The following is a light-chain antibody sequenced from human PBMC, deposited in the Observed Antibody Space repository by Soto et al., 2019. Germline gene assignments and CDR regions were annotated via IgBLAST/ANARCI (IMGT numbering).Light chain of an antibody. CDR3: GTWDSSLSVGV. Sequence: QSVLTQPPSVSAAPGQKVTISCSGSSSNIGNNYVSWYQQLPGTAPKLLIYDNNVRPSGIPARFSGSKSGTSATLDITGLQTGDEADYYCGTWDSSLSVGVFGTGTKVTVL. CDR1: SSNIGNNY. CDR2: DNN. V-gene: IGLV1-51*01. J-gene: IGLJ1*01.